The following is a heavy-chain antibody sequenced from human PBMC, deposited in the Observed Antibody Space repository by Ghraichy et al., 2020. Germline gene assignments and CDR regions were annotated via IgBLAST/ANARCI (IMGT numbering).Heavy chain of an antibody. CDR2: INHSGST. CDR3: ARGRDIVVVVAAIFDY. Sequence: SQTLSLTCAVYGGSFSGYYWSWIRQPPGKGLEWIGEINHSGSTNYNPSLKSRVTISVDTSKNQFSLKLSSVTAADTAVYYCARGRDIVVVVAAIFDYWGQGTLVTVSS. J-gene: IGHJ4*02. D-gene: IGHD2-15*01. CDR1: GGSFSGYY. V-gene: IGHV4-34*01.